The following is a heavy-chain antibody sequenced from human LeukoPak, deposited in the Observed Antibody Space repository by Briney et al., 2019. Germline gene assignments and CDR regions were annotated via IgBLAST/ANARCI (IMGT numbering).Heavy chain of an antibody. CDR3: ARDLSGYFDY. CDR1: GFTFSSYA. D-gene: IGHD6-19*01. Sequence: GGSLRLSCAASGFTFSSYAMHWVRQAPGKGLEWVAVISYDGSNRYYADSVKGRFTISRDNSKNTLYLQMNSLRAEDTAVYYCARDLSGYFDYWGQGTLVTVSS. V-gene: IGHV3-30-3*01. CDR2: ISYDGSNR. J-gene: IGHJ4*02.